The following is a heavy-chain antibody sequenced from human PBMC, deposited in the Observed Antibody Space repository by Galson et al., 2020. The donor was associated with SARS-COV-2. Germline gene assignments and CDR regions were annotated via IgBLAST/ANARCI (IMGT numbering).Heavy chain of an antibody. CDR2: ISAYNGNT. Sequence: ASVKVSCKASGYTFTSYGISWVRQAPGQGLEWMGWISAYNGNTNYAQKLQGRVTMTTDTSTSTAYMELRSLRSDDTAVYYCARDYGAPTKAPDVFPIISGCRHPKDNSPFNRFQ. J-gene: IGHJ1*01. D-gene: IGHD2-15*01. CDR1: GYTFTSYG. CDR3: ARDYGAPTKAPDVFPIISGCRHPKDNSPFNRFQ. V-gene: IGHV1-18*01.